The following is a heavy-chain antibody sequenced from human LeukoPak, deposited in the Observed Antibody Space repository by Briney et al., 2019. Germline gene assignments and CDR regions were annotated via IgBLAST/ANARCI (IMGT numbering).Heavy chain of an antibody. CDR3: ARAGIVGATHHFDY. V-gene: IGHV4-59*01. CDR2: IYYSGST. CDR1: GGSISSYY. D-gene: IGHD1-26*01. Sequence: SETLSLTCTVSGGSISSYYWSWIRQPPGKGLEWIGYIYYSGSTNYNPSLKSRVTISVDTSKNQFSLKLSSVTAADTAVYYCARAGIVGATHHFDYWGQGTLVTVSS. J-gene: IGHJ4*02.